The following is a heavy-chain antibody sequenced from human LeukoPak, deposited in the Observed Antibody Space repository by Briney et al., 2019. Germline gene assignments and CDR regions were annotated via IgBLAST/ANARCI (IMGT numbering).Heavy chain of an antibody. CDR3: AKGSSSGWPYFFDY. V-gene: IGHV3-33*06. CDR2: IWYDGTDT. Sequence: PGKSQRLSCVASGFTFSRFNMHWVRQAPGKGLEWVALIWYDGTDTYYADAVKGRFTISRDNSKTTLYLEMNSLRAEDTAVYYCAKGSSSGWPYFFDYWGQGTLVTVSS. D-gene: IGHD6-19*01. CDR1: GFTFSRFN. J-gene: IGHJ4*02.